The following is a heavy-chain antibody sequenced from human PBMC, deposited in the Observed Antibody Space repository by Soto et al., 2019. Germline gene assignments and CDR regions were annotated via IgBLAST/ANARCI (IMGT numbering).Heavy chain of an antibody. CDR1: GYTFPRYT. CDR2: INPDNGNT. J-gene: IGHJ5*02. CDR3: ARGIATGQLDP. V-gene: IGHV1-3*01. D-gene: IGHD2-15*01. Sequence: ASVKVSFKDSGYTFPRYTMNWVRQAPGQRLEWMGWINPDNGNTKSSQKFQDRVIITRDTSASTAYMDLSSLRSEDTAVYYCARGIATGQLDPWGQGTLVTVSS.